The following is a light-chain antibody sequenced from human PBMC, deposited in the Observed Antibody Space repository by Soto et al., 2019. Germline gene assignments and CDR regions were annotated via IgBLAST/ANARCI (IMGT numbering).Light chain of an antibody. Sequence: EIVLTQSPGTLSLSPGERATLSCRASQTVRTNYLAWFQHKPGQAPRLLIYGASSRATGIPDRFSGSGSGRDFTLTINRLEPEDFAVYFCQQYSDSPLNFGGGTKVEIK. J-gene: IGKJ4*01. V-gene: IGKV3-20*01. CDR1: QTVRTNY. CDR3: QQYSDSPLN. CDR2: GAS.